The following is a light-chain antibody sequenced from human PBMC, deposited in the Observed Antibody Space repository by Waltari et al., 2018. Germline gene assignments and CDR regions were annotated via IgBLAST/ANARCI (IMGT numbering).Light chain of an antibody. Sequence: DIVMTQSPDSLALSLGERATINCKSSQSVLRNSTKGNSLAWLQQRPGQPPKLLIYWASTRDSGVPDRFTGSGSGTDFTLTINSLQAEDVAVYYCQQFYSTPTFGQGTKVEI. V-gene: IGKV4-1*01. J-gene: IGKJ1*01. CDR2: WAS. CDR1: QSVLRNSTKGNS. CDR3: QQFYSTPT.